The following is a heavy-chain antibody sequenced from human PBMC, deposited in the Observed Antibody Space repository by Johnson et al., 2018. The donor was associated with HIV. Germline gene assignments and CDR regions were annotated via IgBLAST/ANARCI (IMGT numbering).Heavy chain of an antibody. CDR1: GFTFSSYA. Sequence: VQLVESGGGVVQPGRSLRLSCASSGFTFSSYAMHWVRQAPGKGLEWVAVIYTGDSTSYADSVKGRFTISTDTSKNTLYLQMNALRAEDTGVYYCAKPQLLADDIFNFWGQGTMVIVSS. CDR2: IYTGDST. D-gene: IGHD6-19*01. V-gene: IGHV3-NL1*01. J-gene: IGHJ3*01. CDR3: AKPQLLADDIFNF.